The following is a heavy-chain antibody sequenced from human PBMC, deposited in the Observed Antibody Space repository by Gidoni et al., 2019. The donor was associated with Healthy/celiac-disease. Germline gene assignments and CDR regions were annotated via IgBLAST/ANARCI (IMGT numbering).Heavy chain of an antibody. Sequence: QVQLVQSGAEVKKPGSSVKLSCKATGGTFSSYTISWVRQAPGQGLEWMGRIIPILVIANYAQKFQGRVTITADKSTSTAYMELSSLRSEDTAVYYCARVLGDTIFGVARDYYGMDVWGQGTTVTVSS. CDR1: GGTFSSYT. J-gene: IGHJ6*02. V-gene: IGHV1-69*02. CDR3: ARVLGDTIFGVARDYYGMDV. CDR2: IIPILVIA. D-gene: IGHD3-3*01.